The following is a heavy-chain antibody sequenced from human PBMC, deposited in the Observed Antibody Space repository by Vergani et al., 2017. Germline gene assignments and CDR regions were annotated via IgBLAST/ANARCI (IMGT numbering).Heavy chain of an antibody. CDR2: INHSGST. V-gene: IGHV4-34*01. CDR3: ARGWRRTISVRCNNWFDP. Sequence: QVQLQQWGAGLLKPSETLSLTCAVYGGSFSGYYWSWTRQPPGKGLEWIGEINHSGSTNYNPSLKSPVTISVDTSKNHFSLKLSSVTAADTAVYYCARGWRRTISVRCNNWFDPWGQGTLVTVSS. J-gene: IGHJ5*02. CDR1: GGSFSGYY. D-gene: IGHD3-10*02.